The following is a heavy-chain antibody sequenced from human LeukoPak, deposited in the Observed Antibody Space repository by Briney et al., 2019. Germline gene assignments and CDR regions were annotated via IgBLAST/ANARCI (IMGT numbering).Heavy chain of an antibody. CDR1: GYTFTSYG. V-gene: IGHV1-8*03. D-gene: IGHD2-15*01. CDR3: ARVYCSGGSCYSIDY. CDR2: MNPNSGNT. J-gene: IGHJ4*02. Sequence: GASVKVSCKASGYTFTSYGISWVRQAPGQGLEWMGWMNPNSGNTGYAQKFQGRVTITRNTSISTAYMELSSLRSEDTAVYYCARVYCSGGSCYSIDYWGQGTLVTVSS.